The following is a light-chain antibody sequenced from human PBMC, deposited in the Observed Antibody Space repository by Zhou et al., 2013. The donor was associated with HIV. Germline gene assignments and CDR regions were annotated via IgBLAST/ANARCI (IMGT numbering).Light chain of an antibody. CDR2: DAS. CDR3: LQHNSLPQT. J-gene: IGKJ1*01. V-gene: IGKV1-13*02. CDR1: QGIGSA. Sequence: AIQLTQSPSSLSASVGDSVTITCRASQGIGSALAWYQQKPGKAPELLIYDASSLESGVPSTFSGSGSGTEFTLTISSLQLEDFATYYCLQHNSLPQTFGQGTKVEIK.